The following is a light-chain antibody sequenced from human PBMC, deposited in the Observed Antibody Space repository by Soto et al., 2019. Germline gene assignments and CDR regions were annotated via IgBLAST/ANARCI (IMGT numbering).Light chain of an antibody. V-gene: IGLV1-47*02. CDR1: SSNIGSNY. CDR2: SNN. J-gene: IGLJ3*02. CDR3: AAWDDSLSGLV. Sequence: QSVLTQPPSASGTPGQRVTISCSGSSSNIGSNYASWYQQLPGTAPKLLMYSNNQRPSGVPDRVSGSKSGTSASLAISGLRSGDEADYYCAAWDDSLSGLVLGGGTKLTVL.